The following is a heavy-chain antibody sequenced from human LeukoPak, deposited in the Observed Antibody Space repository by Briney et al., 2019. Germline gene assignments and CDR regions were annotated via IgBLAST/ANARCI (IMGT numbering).Heavy chain of an antibody. D-gene: IGHD2-15*01. V-gene: IGHV3-30-3*01. Sequence: PGRSLRLSCAASGFTFSSYAMHWVRQAPVKGLEWVAVISYDGSNKYYADSVKGRFTISRDNSKNTLYLQMNSLRAEDTAVYYCARDRGYCSGGSCYSGGLDYWGQGTLVTVSS. CDR2: ISYDGSNK. CDR3: ARDRGYCSGGSCYSGGLDY. J-gene: IGHJ4*02. CDR1: GFTFSSYA.